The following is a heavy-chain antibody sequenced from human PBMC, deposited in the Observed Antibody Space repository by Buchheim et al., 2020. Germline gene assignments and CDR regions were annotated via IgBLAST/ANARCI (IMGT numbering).Heavy chain of an antibody. CDR3: AKDLGDSGNY. Sequence: QVQLVESGGGVVQPGRSLRLSCAASGFTFSSYGMHWVRQAPGKGLEWVAVISYDGSNKYFADSVKGRFTISRDNSKNTLYLQMNSLRAEDTAVHYCAKDLGDSGNYWGQGTL. CDR2: ISYDGSNK. CDR1: GFTFSSYG. V-gene: IGHV3-30*18. D-gene: IGHD4-17*01. J-gene: IGHJ4*02.